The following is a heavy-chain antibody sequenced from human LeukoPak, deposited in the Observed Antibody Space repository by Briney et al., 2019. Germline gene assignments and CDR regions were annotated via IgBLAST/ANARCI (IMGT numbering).Heavy chain of an antibody. CDR1: GGSISSGSYY. J-gene: IGHJ6*03. CDR2: IYTSGST. Sequence: SETLSLTCTVSGGSISSGSYYWSWIRQPAGKGLEWILRIYTSGSTNYNPSLKSRVTISVDTPKNQFSLKLSSVTAADTAVYYCARSGFGWFGELDRYYMDVWGKGTTVTISS. D-gene: IGHD3-10*01. V-gene: IGHV4-61*02. CDR3: ARSGFGWFGELDRYYMDV.